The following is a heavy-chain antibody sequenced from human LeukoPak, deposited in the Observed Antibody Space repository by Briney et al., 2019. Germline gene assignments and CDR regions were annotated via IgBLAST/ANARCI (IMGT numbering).Heavy chain of an antibody. Sequence: GASVKVSCXASGYTYTSYYMHWVRQAPGQGLEWMGIINPSGGSTSYAQEFQARVTMTRDTSTSTVYMEPSSRRSEDTAVYYCARDSGAAKGYYYYYMDVWGKGTTVTVSS. CDR2: INPSGGST. J-gene: IGHJ6*03. V-gene: IGHV1-46*01. D-gene: IGHD3-10*01. CDR3: ARDSGAAKGYYYYYMDV. CDR1: GYTYTSYY.